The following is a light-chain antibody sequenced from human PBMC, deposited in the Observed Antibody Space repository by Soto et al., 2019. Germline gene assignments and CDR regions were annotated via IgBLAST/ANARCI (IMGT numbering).Light chain of an antibody. Sequence: QSVVTQPPSASGTPGQRVTISCSGSSSNIRSNTVNWYQQLPGTAPKLLIYSNNQRPSGVPDRFSGSKSGTAASLAISGLQSEDEADYYCAAWDDSLNGVVFGGGTQLTVL. CDR3: AAWDDSLNGVV. V-gene: IGLV1-44*01. CDR1: SSNIRSNT. CDR2: SNN. J-gene: IGLJ2*01.